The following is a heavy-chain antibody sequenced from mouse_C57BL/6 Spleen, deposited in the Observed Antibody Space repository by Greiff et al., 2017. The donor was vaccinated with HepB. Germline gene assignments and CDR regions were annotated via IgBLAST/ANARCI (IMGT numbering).Heavy chain of an antibody. CDR3: AREEYYGSYAMDY. CDR1: GFTFSSYA. D-gene: IGHD1-1*01. V-gene: IGHV5-4*01. Sequence: EVKVVESGGGLVKPGGSLKLSCAASGFTFSSYAMSWVRQTPEKRLEWVATISDGGSYTYYPDNVKGRFTISRDNAKNNLYLQMSHLKSEDTAMYYCAREEYYGSYAMDYWGQGTSVTVSS. CDR2: ISDGGSYT. J-gene: IGHJ4*01.